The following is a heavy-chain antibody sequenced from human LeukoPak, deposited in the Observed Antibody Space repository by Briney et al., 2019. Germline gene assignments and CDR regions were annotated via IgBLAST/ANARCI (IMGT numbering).Heavy chain of an antibody. CDR1: GYTFTGNF. CDR2: INPNTGGA. CDR3: AIASSYGDYKFDF. D-gene: IGHD4-17*01. Sequence: ASVKVSCKASGYTFTGNFIHWVRQAPGQGLEWMGRINPNTGGANYAQKFQGRVTMTRDTSITTAYMEMSSLGSDDTAVYFCAIASSYGDYKFDFWGQGALVTVSS. V-gene: IGHV1-2*06. J-gene: IGHJ5*01.